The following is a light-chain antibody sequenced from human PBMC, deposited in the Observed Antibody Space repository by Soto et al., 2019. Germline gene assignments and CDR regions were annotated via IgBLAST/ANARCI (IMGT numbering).Light chain of an antibody. CDR1: QSVRSY. Sequence: EIVLTQSPATLSLSPGERATLSCRASQSVRSYLAWYQQKPGQAPRLLIYYASNKATDIPARFSGSGSGTDFTLTISRLDPEDSAVYYCHQRSKWPLTFGGGTKVEIK. V-gene: IGKV3-11*01. J-gene: IGKJ4*01. CDR2: YAS. CDR3: HQRSKWPLT.